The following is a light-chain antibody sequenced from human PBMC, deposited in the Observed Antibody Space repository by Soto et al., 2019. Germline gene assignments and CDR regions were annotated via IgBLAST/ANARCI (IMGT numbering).Light chain of an antibody. J-gene: IGLJ1*01. CDR3: ISYTDRQSYL. CDR2: AVS. Sequence: QSVLTQPASVSGSPGQLITISCSGTSSDIGSYNHVAWYQQFPGKSPKLMIYAVSDRPSGVSDRFSGSKSGITASLTISGLQTEDEADYYCISYTDRQSYLFGTGTKVTVL. CDR1: SSDIGSYNH. V-gene: IGLV2-14*03.